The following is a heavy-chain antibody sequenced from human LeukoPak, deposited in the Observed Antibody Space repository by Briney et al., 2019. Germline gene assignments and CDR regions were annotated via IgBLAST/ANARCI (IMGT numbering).Heavy chain of an antibody. V-gene: IGHV4-34*01. CDR2: INHSGST. CDR1: GGSFSGYY. J-gene: IGHJ4*02. D-gene: IGHD6-13*01. Sequence: SETLSLTCAVYGGSFSGYYWSWIRQPPGKGLEWIGEINHSGSTNYNPSLKSRVTISVVTSKNQFSLKLSSVTAADTAVYYCARGQIAAAGTEFDYWGQGTLVTVSS. CDR3: ARGQIAAAGTEFDY.